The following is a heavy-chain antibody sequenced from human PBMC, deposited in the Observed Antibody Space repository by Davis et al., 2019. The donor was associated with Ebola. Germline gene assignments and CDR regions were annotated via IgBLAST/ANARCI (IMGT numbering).Heavy chain of an antibody. D-gene: IGHD2-15*01. J-gene: IGHJ6*02. CDR3: ARHRDSHYYYYYGMDV. CDR2: IYYSGST. CDR1: GGSISSYY. Sequence: MPSETLSLTCTVSGGSISSYYWSWIRQPPGKGLEWIGYIYYSGSTDYNHSLKSRVTIAVDTSKNQFSLKLSSVTAADTAVYYCARHRDSHYYYYYGMDVWGQGTTVTVSS. V-gene: IGHV4-59*08.